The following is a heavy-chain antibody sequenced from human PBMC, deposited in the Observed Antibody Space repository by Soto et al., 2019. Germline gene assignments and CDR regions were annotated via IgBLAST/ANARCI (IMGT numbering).Heavy chain of an antibody. Sequence: EVQLVESGGGLVKPGGSLRLSCAASGFTFSSYSMNWVRQAPGKGLEWVSSISRSSSYIYYADSVKGRFTSSRDNAKNSLFLQRNSRRAEGTAVYYCGAASGAYWGQGTLVTVSS. CDR3: GAASGAY. J-gene: IGHJ4*02. D-gene: IGHD2-15*01. CDR1: GFTFSSYS. CDR2: ISRSSSYI. V-gene: IGHV3-21*01.